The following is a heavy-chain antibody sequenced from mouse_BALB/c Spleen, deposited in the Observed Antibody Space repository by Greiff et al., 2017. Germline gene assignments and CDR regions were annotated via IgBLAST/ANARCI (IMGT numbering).Heavy chain of an antibody. V-gene: IGHV1-31*01. CDR2: INPYNGAT. D-gene: IGHD4-1*01. Sequence: EVQLQQSGPELVKPGASVKISCKASGYSFTGYYMHWVKQSHVKSLEWIGRINPYNGATSYNQNFKDKASLTVDKSSSTAYMELHSLTSEDSAVYYCARKLGRGEDYWGQGTTLTVSS. J-gene: IGHJ2*01. CDR1: GYSFTGYY. CDR3: ARKLGRGEDY.